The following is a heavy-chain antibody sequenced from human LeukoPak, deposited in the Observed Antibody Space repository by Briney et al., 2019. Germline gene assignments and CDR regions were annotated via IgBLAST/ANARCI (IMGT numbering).Heavy chain of an antibody. CDR3: ARGGPRGYDYVWGSYRYTPF. CDR1: GYTFTNYA. CDR2: IHPSTGNP. D-gene: IGHD3-16*02. V-gene: IGHV7-4-1*02. J-gene: IGHJ4*02. Sequence: ASVKVSCKASGYTFTNYAMNWVRQAPGQGLEWMGWIHPSTGNPTYAQGFTGRFVFSLDTSVSTAYLQISSLKAEDTAVYYCARGGPRGYDYVWGSYRYTPFWGRGTLVTVSS.